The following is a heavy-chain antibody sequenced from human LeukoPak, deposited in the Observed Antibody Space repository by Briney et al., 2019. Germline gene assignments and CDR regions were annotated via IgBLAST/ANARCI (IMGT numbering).Heavy chain of an antibody. CDR2: ISSSSSYI. D-gene: IGHD4-17*01. V-gene: IGHV3-21*01. Sequence: PGGSLRLSCAASGFTFSSYSMNWVRQAPGKGLEWVSSISSSSSYIYYADSVKGRFTISRDNAKNSLHLQMNSLRAEDTAVYYCARECCGDYGQRHDNWGQGTLVTVSA. CDR1: GFTFSSYS. J-gene: IGHJ4*02. CDR3: ARECCGDYGQRHDN.